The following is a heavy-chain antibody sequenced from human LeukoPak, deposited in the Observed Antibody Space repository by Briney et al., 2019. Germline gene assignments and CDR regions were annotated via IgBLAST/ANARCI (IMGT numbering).Heavy chain of an antibody. CDR3: ARDYSWGFDQ. CDR2: IRYDGSDE. D-gene: IGHD4-11*01. V-gene: IGHV3-30*02. CDR1: GFTFTTYS. J-gene: IGHJ4*02. Sequence: GGSLRLSWAAAGFTFTTYSMHWVRQAPGKGLEWVAFIRYDGSDEYYADSVKGRFTISRDDSKNTVYLQMNSLRSEDTAVYYCARDYSWGFDQWGQGTLVTVSS.